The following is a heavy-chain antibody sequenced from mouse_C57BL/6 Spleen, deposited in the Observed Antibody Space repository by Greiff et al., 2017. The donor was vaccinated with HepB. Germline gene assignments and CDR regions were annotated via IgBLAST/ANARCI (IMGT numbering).Heavy chain of an antibody. CDR3: ARSLSYYGSSPHYAVDY. Sequence: EVKLVESGGGLVQPGGSLSLSCAASGFTFTDYYMSWVRQPPGKALEWLGFIRNKANGYTTEYSASVKGRFTISRDTSQSILYLQMNALRAEDSATYYCARSLSYYGSSPHYAVDYWGQGTSVTVSS. J-gene: IGHJ4*01. D-gene: IGHD1-1*01. CDR2: IRNKANGYTT. V-gene: IGHV7-3*01. CDR1: GFTFTDYY.